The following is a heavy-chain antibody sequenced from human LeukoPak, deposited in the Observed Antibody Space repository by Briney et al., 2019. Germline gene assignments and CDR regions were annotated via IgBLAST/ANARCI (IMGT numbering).Heavy chain of an antibody. V-gene: IGHV3-21*01. CDR1: GFTFSSYS. D-gene: IGHD5-12*01. CDR2: ISSSSSYI. CDR3: ARDSRGYSGYTFDY. Sequence: PGGSLRLSCAASGFTFSSYSMNWVRQAPGKGLEWVSSISSSSSYIYYADSVKGRFTISRDNAKNSLYLQMNSLRAEDTAVYYCARDSRGYSGYTFDYWGQGTLVTVSS. J-gene: IGHJ4*02.